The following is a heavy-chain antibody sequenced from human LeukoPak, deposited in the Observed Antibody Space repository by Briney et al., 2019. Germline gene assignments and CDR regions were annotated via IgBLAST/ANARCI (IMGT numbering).Heavy chain of an antibody. D-gene: IGHD4-17*01. CDR3: ARVGDYSAFDI. J-gene: IGHJ3*02. CDR2: ISSSSSYI. Sequence: GGSLRLSCAASGFTFSSYSMNWVRQAPGKGLEWVSSISSSSSYIYYADSVKGRFTISRDTSKNTLYIQMTSLRAEDTAVYYCARVGDYSAFDIWGQGTMVTVSS. V-gene: IGHV3-21*04. CDR1: GFTFSSYS.